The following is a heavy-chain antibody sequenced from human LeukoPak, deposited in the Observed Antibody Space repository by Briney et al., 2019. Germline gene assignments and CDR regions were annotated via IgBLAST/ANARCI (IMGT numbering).Heavy chain of an antibody. Sequence: SETLSLTCAVYGGSFSGYYWSWIRQPPGKGLEWIGYIYYSGSTNYNPSLKSRVTISVDTSKNQFSLKLSSVTAADTAVYYCACLVGYDSNWFDPWGQGTLVTVSS. CDR3: ACLVGYDSNWFDP. CDR2: IYYSGST. D-gene: IGHD1-1*01. CDR1: GGSFSGYY. J-gene: IGHJ5*02. V-gene: IGHV4-59*01.